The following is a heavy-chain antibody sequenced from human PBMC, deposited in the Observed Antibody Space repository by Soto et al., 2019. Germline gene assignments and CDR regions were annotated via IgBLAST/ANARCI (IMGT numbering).Heavy chain of an antibody. Sequence: PSETLSPTCTVSGGSISSYYWSWIRQPAGKGLEWIGRIYTSGSTNYNPSLKSRVTMSVDTSKNQFSLKLSSVTAADTAVYYCARAGAAGTWYYYYYYGMDVWGQGTTVTVSS. CDR1: GGSISSYY. CDR3: ARAGAAGTWYYYYYYGMDV. D-gene: IGHD6-13*01. J-gene: IGHJ6*02. V-gene: IGHV4-4*07. CDR2: IYTSGST.